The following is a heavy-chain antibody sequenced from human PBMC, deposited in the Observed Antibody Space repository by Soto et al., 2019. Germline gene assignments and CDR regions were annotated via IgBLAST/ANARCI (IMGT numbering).Heavy chain of an antibody. CDR3: AHYSARYYDYGGQARDFDY. D-gene: IGHD4-17*01. CDR1: GFSLSTSAVG. Sequence: SGPTLVNPTQTLTLTCTFSGFSLSTSAVGVGWVRQPPGKALEWLALIYLDDDKSYSPSLKRRLTITKDTFKNQVVLNMTDMDPVDTATYYCAHYSARYYDYGGQARDFDYWGQGTLVTVSS. J-gene: IGHJ4*02. CDR2: IYLDDDK. V-gene: IGHV2-5*02.